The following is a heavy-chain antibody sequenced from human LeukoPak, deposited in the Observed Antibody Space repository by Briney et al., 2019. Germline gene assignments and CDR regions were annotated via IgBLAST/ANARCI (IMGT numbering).Heavy chain of an antibody. CDR1: GGSISSGGDY. CDR3: ARDRGVRVFDI. D-gene: IGHD3-10*01. CDR2: IYDGGST. J-gene: IGHJ3*02. V-gene: IGHV4-61*08. Sequence: SETLSLTCTVSGGSISSGGDYWSWIRQPPGKGLEWIGYIYDGGSTNYNPSLESRVTISVDTSKDQFSLKLSSVTAADTAVYYCARDRGVRVFDIWGQGTMVTVSS.